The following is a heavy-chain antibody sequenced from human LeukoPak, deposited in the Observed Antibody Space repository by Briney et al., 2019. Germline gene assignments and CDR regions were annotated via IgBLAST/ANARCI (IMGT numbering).Heavy chain of an antibody. J-gene: IGHJ4*02. CDR3: ARHLPGYSYGPFWY. CDR2: INPNSGGT. V-gene: IGHV1-2*02. Sequence: GASVKVSCKASGYTFTGYSMHWVRQAPGQGLEWMGWINPNSGGTNYAQKFQGRVTMTRDTSISTAYMELSRLRSDDTAVYYCARHLPGYSYGPFWYWGQGTLVTVSS. D-gene: IGHD5-18*01. CDR1: GYTFTGYS.